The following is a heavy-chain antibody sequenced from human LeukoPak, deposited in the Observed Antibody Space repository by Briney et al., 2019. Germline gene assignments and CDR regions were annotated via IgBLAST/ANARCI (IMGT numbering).Heavy chain of an antibody. D-gene: IGHD2-21*02. CDR2: VNHSGYT. CDR1: GTPFTSYY. Sequence: SETLSLTCGVSGTPFTSYYWSWIRQTPGKGLEWIGEVNHSGYTNMNPSLKSRVTISVDTSKNQFSLMMTSVTAAGTAVYFCARMTAGHDYWGQGILVTVSS. V-gene: IGHV4-34*01. CDR3: ARMTAGHDY. J-gene: IGHJ4*02.